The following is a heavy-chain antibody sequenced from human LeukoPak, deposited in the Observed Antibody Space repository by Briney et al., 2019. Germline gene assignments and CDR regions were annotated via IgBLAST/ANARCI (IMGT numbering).Heavy chain of an antibody. V-gene: IGHV5-51*01. CDR2: IYPGDSDT. J-gene: IGHJ4*02. Sequence: GESLKISCKGSGYSFTSYWIGWVRQMPGKGLEWMGIIYPGDSDTRYSPSFQGQVTISADKSISTAYLQWSSLKASDTAMCYCARLTPFHYYDSSGYPPFDYWGQGTLVTVSS. CDR3: ARLTPFHYYDSSGYPPFDY. D-gene: IGHD3-22*01. CDR1: GYSFTSYW.